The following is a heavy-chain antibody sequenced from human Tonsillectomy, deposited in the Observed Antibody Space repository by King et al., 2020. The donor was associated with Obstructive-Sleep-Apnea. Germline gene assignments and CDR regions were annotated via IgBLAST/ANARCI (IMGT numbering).Heavy chain of an antibody. CDR1: GYSFIYYG. J-gene: IGHJ4*02. CDR3: ARGGYSSGYVGYFDF. V-gene: IGHV1-18*01. CDR2: ISAYTGNT. D-gene: IGHD2-8*02. Sequence: QLVQSGAEVKEPGASEKVSCKTSGYSFIYYGVAWVRQAPGQGLEWMGWISAYTGNTNYAQDFQGRVTVTTDTSTSTAYMELRGRRSDDTAMYYCARGGYSSGYVGYFDFWGQGTLVTVSS.